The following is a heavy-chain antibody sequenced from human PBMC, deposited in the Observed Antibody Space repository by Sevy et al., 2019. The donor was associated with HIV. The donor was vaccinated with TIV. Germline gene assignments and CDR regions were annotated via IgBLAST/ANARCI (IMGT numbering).Heavy chain of an antibody. Sequence: SETLSLTCSVSGAFISSATYYWTWIRQHPGKGLEWIGDISYSGSTYLNPSLKSRVTISLDTSKNQFSLKVSSVTAADTAIYYCAGRAYSGYDLGSKAGAFDYWGQGTLVTVSS. J-gene: IGHJ4*02. CDR2: ISYSGST. CDR3: AGRAYSGYDLGSKAGAFDY. V-gene: IGHV4-31*03. CDR1: GAFISSATYY. D-gene: IGHD5-12*01.